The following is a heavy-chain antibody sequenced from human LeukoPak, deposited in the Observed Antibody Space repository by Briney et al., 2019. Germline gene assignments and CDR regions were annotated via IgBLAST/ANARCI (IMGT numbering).Heavy chain of an antibody. J-gene: IGHJ6*03. V-gene: IGHV3-74*01. CDR2: INNDGSST. D-gene: IGHD2-15*01. Sequence: PGGSLRLSCAASRFTFSSYWMHWVRQAPGKGLVWVSRINNDGSSTSYADSVKGRFTISRDNAKNTLYLQMNSLRAEDTAVYYCAKDGGSGDYYYYMDVWGKGTTVTVSS. CDR1: RFTFSSYW. CDR3: AKDGGSGDYYYYMDV.